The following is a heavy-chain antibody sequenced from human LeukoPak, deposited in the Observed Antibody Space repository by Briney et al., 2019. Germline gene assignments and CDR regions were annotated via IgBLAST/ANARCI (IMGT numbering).Heavy chain of an antibody. CDR2: VHPVTGYA. V-gene: IGHV1-8*01. J-gene: IGHJ5*02. D-gene: IGHD1-14*01. Sequence: ASVKVSCKTSGYPFTTYEINWVRQAAGQGLEWMGWVHPVTGYADYAQKFQGRVTMTSDTSISTAYMELSSVRSDDTAVYFCARGPRNDPWGQGTLVTVSS. CDR1: GYPFTTYE. CDR3: ARGPRNDP.